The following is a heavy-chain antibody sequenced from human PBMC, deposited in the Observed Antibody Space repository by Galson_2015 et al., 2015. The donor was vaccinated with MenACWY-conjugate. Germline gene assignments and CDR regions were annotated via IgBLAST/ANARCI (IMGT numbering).Heavy chain of an antibody. CDR1: GFTFSRYA. V-gene: IGHV3-30*18. J-gene: IGHJ6*02. D-gene: IGHD1-26*01. CDR2: ISYDGSNK. CDR3: AKDPTGATGYYYYYAMDV. Sequence: SLRLSCAASGFTFSRYAMHWVRQAPGKGLEWLAVISYDGSNKYYADSVKGRFTISRDNSKNTLYLQMNSLRAEDTAVYYCAKDPTGATGYYYYYAMDVWGQGTTVTVSS.